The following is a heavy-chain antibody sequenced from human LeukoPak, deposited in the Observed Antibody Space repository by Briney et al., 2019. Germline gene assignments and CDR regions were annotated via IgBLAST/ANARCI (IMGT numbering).Heavy chain of an antibody. D-gene: IGHD6-19*01. CDR2: VHNVGST. Sequence: SGPTLVNPSETLSLACTASGVSTTNGIYYWAWIRQSPGKGLEWIGSVHNVGSTYYNLSLRSRVTMSIDTSKNQFSLRLNSVTAADTAVYYCARHAEYNSGWHFYLDHWGQGILVTVSS. CDR1: GVSTTNGIYY. V-gene: IGHV4-39*01. J-gene: IGHJ4*02. CDR3: ARHAEYNSGWHFYLDH.